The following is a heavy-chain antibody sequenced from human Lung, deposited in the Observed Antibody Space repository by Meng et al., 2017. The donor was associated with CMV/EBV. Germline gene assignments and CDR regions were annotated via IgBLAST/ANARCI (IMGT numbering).Heavy chain of an antibody. CDR3: ARDRRANYDYYGMDV. CDR1: GDTFQRYS. V-gene: IGHV1-69*04. Sequence: SXXVSXXASGDTFQRYSITWVRQAPGQGLEWLGRIMPILGMANHAQSLQGRVTITADKPTSTSYLELSGLTSEDTATYYCARDRRANYDYYGMDVWGQGXSVTVSS. CDR2: IMPILGMA. J-gene: IGHJ6*02.